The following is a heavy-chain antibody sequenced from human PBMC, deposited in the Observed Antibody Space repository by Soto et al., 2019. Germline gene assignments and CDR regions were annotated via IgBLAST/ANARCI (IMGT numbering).Heavy chain of an antibody. Sequence: QVQLVQSGAEVKKPGASVKVSCKASGYTFTSYGISWVRQAPGQGLEWMGWINAGNGNTKYSQKFQGRVTITRDTSASTAYMELSSLRSEDTAVYYCARDQTGTYYYDSSATRYYYYYGMDVWGQGTTVTVSS. CDR1: GYTFTSYG. J-gene: IGHJ6*02. CDR2: INAGNGNT. D-gene: IGHD3-22*01. V-gene: IGHV1-18*01. CDR3: ARDQTGTYYYDSSATRYYYYYGMDV.